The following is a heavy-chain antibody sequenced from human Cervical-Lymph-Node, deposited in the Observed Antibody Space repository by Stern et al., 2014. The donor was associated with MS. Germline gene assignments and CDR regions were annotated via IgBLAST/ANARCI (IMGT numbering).Heavy chain of an antibody. CDR2: ITNSGSTV. D-gene: IGHD2-21*02. CDR3: ARPRPTARRYGMDV. Sequence: QVQLVESGGGLVKPGGSLRLSCAASGFTFSDYYMSWIRQTPGKGLEWVSYITNSGSTVYYADSVKGRFTISRDNAMNSLYLQMSSLRAEDTAVYYCARPRPTARRYGMDVWGQGTTVIVSS. CDR1: GFTFSDYY. J-gene: IGHJ6*02. V-gene: IGHV3-11*01.